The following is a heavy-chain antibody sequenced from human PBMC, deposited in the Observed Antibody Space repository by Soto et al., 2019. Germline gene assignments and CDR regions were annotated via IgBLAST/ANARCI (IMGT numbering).Heavy chain of an antibody. CDR1: GFTFSSYW. V-gene: IGHV3-74*01. D-gene: IGHD6-13*01. CDR2: INSDGSST. CDR3: ARSDSSSWYAYGMDV. J-gene: IGHJ6*02. Sequence: GGAPRLSCAASGFTFSSYWMHWVRQAPGKGLVWVSRINSDGSSTSYADSVKGRFTISRDNAKNTLYLQMNSLRAEDTAVYYCARSDSSSWYAYGMDVWGQGTTVTVSS.